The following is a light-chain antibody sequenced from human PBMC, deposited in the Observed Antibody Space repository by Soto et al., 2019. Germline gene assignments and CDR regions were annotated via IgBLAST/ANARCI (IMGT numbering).Light chain of an antibody. CDR1: SVNIGSNY. CDR2: DSD. CDR3: GAWDGSVSVVL. V-gene: IGLV1-51*01. Sequence: QSVLTQPPSVSAAPGQKVTISCSGSSVNIGSNYVSWYQHIPGTAPKLVIYDSDKRPSEIPDRFSGSKSGTSATLDITGLQTGDEADYYCGAWDGSVSVVLFGGGTKVTVL. J-gene: IGLJ2*01.